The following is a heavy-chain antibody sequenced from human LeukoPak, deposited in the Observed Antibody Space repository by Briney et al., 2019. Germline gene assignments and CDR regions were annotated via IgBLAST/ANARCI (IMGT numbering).Heavy chain of an antibody. V-gene: IGHV3-30*02. D-gene: IGHD1-26*01. Sequence: GGSLRLSCAASGFTFSSYSMNWVRQAPGKGLEWVAFIRYDGSYKYFADSVKGRFTISRDNSKNTLYLQMNSLRAEDTAVYYCAKASGSYYLNWFDPWGQGTLVTVSS. CDR3: AKASGSYYLNWFDP. CDR2: IRYDGSYK. CDR1: GFTFSSYS. J-gene: IGHJ5*02.